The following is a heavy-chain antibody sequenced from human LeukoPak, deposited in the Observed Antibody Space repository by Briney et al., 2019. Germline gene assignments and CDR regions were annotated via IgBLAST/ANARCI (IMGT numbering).Heavy chain of an antibody. J-gene: IGHJ5*02. V-gene: IGHV4-59*01. CDR3: ARVSAAAGSGWFDP. CDR2: IYYSGST. CDR1: GGSISSYY. Sequence: TPSETLSLTCTVSGGSISSYYWSWIRQPPGKGLEWIGYIYYSGSTNYNPSFKSRVTISVDTSKNQFSLKLSSVTAADTAVYYCARVSAAAGSGWFDPWGQGTLVTVSS. D-gene: IGHD6-13*01.